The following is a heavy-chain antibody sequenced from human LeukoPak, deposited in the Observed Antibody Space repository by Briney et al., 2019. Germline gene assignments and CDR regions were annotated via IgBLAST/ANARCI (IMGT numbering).Heavy chain of an antibody. CDR2: INPSGGTT. D-gene: IGHD1-26*01. CDR3: ARVEGYSGSHVDY. V-gene: IGHV1-46*01. CDR1: GYTLTSYY. J-gene: IGHJ4*02. Sequence: ASVKVSCKASGYTLTSYYMHWVRQAPGQGLEWMGIINPSGGTTSYAQKFQGRVTMTRDMSTSTVYMELSSLRSDDTAVFYCARVEGYSGSHVDYWGQGTLVTVSS.